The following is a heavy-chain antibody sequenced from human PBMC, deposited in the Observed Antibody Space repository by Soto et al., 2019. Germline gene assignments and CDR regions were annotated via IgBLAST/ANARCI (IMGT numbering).Heavy chain of an antibody. CDR3: ARVGGNRRAAAGIVY. Sequence: QVQLQESGPGLVKPSQTLSLTCTVSGGSISSGDYYWSWIRQPPGKGLEWIGYIYYSGSTYYNPSLKSRVTISVDTSKNQFSLKLSSVTAADTAVYYCARVGGNRRAAAGIVYWGQGTLVTVSS. D-gene: IGHD6-13*01. V-gene: IGHV4-30-4*01. J-gene: IGHJ4*02. CDR2: IYYSGST. CDR1: GGSISSGDYY.